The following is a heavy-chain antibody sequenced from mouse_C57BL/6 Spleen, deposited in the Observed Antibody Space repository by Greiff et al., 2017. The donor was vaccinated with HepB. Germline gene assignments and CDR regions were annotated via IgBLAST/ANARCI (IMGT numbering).Heavy chain of an antibody. CDR1: GFTFSDYY. CDR2: INYDGSST. Sequence: VESEGGLVQPGSSMKLSCTASGFTFSDYYMAWVRQVPEKGLEWVANINYDGSSTYYLDSLKSRFIISRDNAKNILYLQMSSLKSEDTATYYCARDRSYDYDSYAMDYWGQGTSVTVSS. J-gene: IGHJ4*01. CDR3: ARDRSYDYDSYAMDY. D-gene: IGHD2-4*01. V-gene: IGHV5-16*01.